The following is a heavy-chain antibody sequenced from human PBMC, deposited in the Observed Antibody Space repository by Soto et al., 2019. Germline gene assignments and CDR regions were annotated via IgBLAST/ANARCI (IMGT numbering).Heavy chain of an antibody. CDR2: ISFYDGNT. CDR1: GYTASTYD. CDR3: VREVGSGSGFWFDS. J-gene: IGHJ5*01. Sequence: QGQLVQSGAEVKKPGASVKVSCKTSGYTASTYDISWVRQAPGQGLEWMAWISFYDGNTNYAQKFQGRVTVTTDISTSTVYNELRSLTSDDTAVYYCVREVGSGSGFWFDSWGQGTLVTVSS. V-gene: IGHV1-18*01. D-gene: IGHD6-13*01.